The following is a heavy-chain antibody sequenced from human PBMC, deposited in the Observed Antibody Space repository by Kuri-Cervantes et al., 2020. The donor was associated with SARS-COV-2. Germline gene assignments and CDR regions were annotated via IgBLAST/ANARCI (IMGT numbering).Heavy chain of an antibody. Sequence: ASVKVSCKASGYTFTGYYMHWVRQAPGQGLEWMGWINPNSGGTNYAQKFQGWVTITRDTSISTAYMELSRLRSDDTAVYYCARDQYLLLLSGYYYYGMDVWGQGTTVTVSS. CDR3: ARDQYLLLLSGYYYYGMDV. CDR1: GYTFTGYY. J-gene: IGHJ6*02. CDR2: INPNSGGT. V-gene: IGHV1-2*04. D-gene: IGHD2-21*01.